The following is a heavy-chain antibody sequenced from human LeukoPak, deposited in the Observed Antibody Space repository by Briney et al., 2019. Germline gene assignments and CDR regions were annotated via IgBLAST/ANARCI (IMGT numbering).Heavy chain of an antibody. CDR1: GFTFSDYH. V-gene: IGHV3-21*01. Sequence: PGGSLRLSCAASGFTFSDYHMNWVRQAPGKGLEWVSSISSSSNHIYYADSVKGRFTISRDNAKNSVDLQMNSLRAEDTAVYYCARGLCGGDCYDYWGQGTLVTVSS. CDR2: ISSSSNHI. J-gene: IGHJ4*02. CDR3: ARGLCGGDCYDY. D-gene: IGHD2-21*01.